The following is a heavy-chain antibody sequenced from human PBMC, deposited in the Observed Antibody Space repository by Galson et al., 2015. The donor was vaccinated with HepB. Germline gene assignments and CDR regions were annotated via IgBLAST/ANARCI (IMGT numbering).Heavy chain of an antibody. CDR1: GFTVSSNF. V-gene: IGHV3-66*02. CDR3: ARILRTGNTGFAFDV. D-gene: IGHD1-7*01. CDR2: IYNAGST. Sequence: SLRLSCAASGFTVSSNFMTWVSQAPGKGLEWVSLIYNAGSTYYADSVKGRFTISRDNSKNTLYFQLNSLRPEDTAVYYCARILRTGNTGFAFDVWGQGTLVAVSS. J-gene: IGHJ4*02.